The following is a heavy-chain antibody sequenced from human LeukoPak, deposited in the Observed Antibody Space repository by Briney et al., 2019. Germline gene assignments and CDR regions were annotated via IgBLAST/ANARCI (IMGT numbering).Heavy chain of an antibody. CDR2: IYSGGST. CDR1: GFTVSSNY. Sequence: GVSLTLSCAASGFTVSSNYMIWLRQAPGKGRVGVSDIYSGGSTYYADSVKGGINIPRHNTRNTLYLQMTSLRGEDTAVYYCARDTEGVGMDVWGQGTTVTVSS. V-gene: IGHV3-53*04. D-gene: IGHD4-11*01. CDR3: ARDTEGVGMDV. J-gene: IGHJ6*02.